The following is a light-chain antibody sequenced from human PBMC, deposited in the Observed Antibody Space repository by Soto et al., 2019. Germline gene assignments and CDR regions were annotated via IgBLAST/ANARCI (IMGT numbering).Light chain of an antibody. V-gene: IGLV1-40*01. CDR2: GNS. CDR3: QSYVGSLSAVV. J-gene: IGLJ2*01. Sequence: QSVLTQPPSVSGAPGQRVTISCTGSSSNIGAGYDVHWYQQLPGTAPKLLIYGNSNRPSGVPDRFSGSKSGTSASLAITGLHAEDEADYYGQSYVGSLSAVVFGGGTKRAVL. CDR1: SSNIGAGYD.